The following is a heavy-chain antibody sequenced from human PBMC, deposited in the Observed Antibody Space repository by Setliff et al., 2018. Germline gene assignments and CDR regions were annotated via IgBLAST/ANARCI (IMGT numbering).Heavy chain of an antibody. CDR3: ATSVSWIQLVLYPQGHPEPFDY. V-gene: IGHV1-24*01. Sequence: ASVKVSCKVSGYRLIEVSMHWVRQAPGKGLEWMGGFDPEDEETIYAQKFQGRVTMTEDTSTDTAYMELSSLRSEDTAVYYCATSVSWIQLVLYPQGHPEPFDYWGQGTLVTVSS. CDR2: FDPEDEET. CDR1: GYRLIEVS. J-gene: IGHJ4*02. D-gene: IGHD5-18*01.